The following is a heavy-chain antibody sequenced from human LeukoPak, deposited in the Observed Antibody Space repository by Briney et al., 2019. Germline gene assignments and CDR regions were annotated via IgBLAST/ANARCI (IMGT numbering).Heavy chain of an antibody. V-gene: IGHV3-11*04. CDR2: ISNSGSII. CDR3: ARAAKFEFYFDY. D-gene: IGHD3-10*01. CDR1: GLTFSDYY. J-gene: IGHJ4*02. Sequence: GGSLGLSCAASGLTFSDYYMNWIRQAPGKGLEWVSYISNSGSIIYYADSVKGRFTISRDNAKNSLYLQMNSLRAEDTAVYYCARAAKFEFYFDYWGQGTLVTVSS.